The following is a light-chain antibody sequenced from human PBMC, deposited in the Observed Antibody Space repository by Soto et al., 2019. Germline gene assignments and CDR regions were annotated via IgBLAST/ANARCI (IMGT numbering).Light chain of an antibody. CDR2: GAS. V-gene: IGKV3-15*01. CDR3: LQDHEYLT. Sequence: EIVMTQSPATLSVSPGERATLSCRASQSVSSNLAWYQQKPGQAPRLLIYGASTTATGIPARFSGSGSGTEFTPTISSLQSEDSASYYCLQDHEYLTFGGGTKVDIK. CDR1: QSVSSN. J-gene: IGKJ4*01.